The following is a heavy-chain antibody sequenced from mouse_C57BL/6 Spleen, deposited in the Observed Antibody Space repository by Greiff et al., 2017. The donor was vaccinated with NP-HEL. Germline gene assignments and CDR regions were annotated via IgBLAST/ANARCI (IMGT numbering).Heavy chain of an antibody. CDR3: TRRAIYYDYFFDY. Sequence: QVQLQQSGAELVRPGASVTLSCKASGYTFTDYEMHWVKQTPVHGLEWIGAIDPETGGTAYNQKFKGKAILTADKSSSTAYMELRSLTSEDSAVYYCTRRAIYYDYFFDYWGQGTTLTVSS. J-gene: IGHJ2*01. CDR2: IDPETGGT. V-gene: IGHV1-15*01. CDR1: GYTFTDYE. D-gene: IGHD2-4*01.